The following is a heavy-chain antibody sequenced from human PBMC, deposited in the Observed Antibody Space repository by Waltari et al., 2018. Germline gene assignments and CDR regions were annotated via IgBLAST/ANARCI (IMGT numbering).Heavy chain of an antibody. V-gene: IGHV3-23*01. D-gene: IGHD6-13*01. CDR1: GFTFSSYA. J-gene: IGHJ6*02. CDR2: ISGSGGST. CDR3: AKDRSSSWYYYYGMDV. Sequence: EVQLLESGGGLVQPGGSLRLSCAASGFTFSSYAMSWVRQAPGKGLEWVSAISGSGGSTHYADSVKGRFTISRDNSKNTLYLQMNSLRAEDTAVYYCAKDRSSSWYYYYGMDVWGQGTTVTVSS.